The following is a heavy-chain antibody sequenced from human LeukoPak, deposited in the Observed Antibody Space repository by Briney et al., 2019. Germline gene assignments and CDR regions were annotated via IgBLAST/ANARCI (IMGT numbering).Heavy chain of an antibody. J-gene: IGHJ3*02. CDR2: ISSSSSYI. D-gene: IGHD6-19*01. V-gene: IGHV3-21*01. CDR1: GFTFSSYS. CDR3: ARDRRYSSGWYYDAFDI. Sequence: PGGSLRLSCAASGFTFSSYSMNWVRQAPGKGLEWVSSISSSSSYIYYADSVKGRFTISRDNAKNSLYLQMNSLRAEDTAVYYCARDRRYSSGWYYDAFDIWGQGTMVTVSS.